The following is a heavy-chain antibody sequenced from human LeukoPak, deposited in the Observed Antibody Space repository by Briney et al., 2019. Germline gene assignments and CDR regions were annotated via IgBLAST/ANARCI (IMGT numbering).Heavy chain of an antibody. J-gene: IGHJ3*02. V-gene: IGHV4-59*01. D-gene: IGHD4-17*01. CDR1: SGSISSYY. CDR2: IYYSGST. Sequence: SETLSLTCTVSSGSISSYYWSWIRQPPGKGLEGIGYIYYSGSTNYNPSLKSRVTISVDTSKNQFSLELSSVTAADTAVYYCARDSTVADDAFDIWGQGTMVTVSS. CDR3: ARDSTVADDAFDI.